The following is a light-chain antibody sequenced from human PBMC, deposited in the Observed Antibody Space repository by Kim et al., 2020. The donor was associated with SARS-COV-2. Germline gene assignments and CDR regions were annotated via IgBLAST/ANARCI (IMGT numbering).Light chain of an antibody. CDR3: TYGPHCPQSFT. J-gene: IGKJ4*01. V-gene: IGKV2-30*01. Sequence: DVHMTQSPPSLPVTLGQPASISCRSSQSLVFSDGKTYLNWFHQKPSQSPRRLIYKDSNRDSGVPDRFSGSGSGTDFTLKISRVKAQAVGFYSCTYGPHCPQSFTFGGGTKVDIK. CDR2: KDS. CDR1: QSLVFSDGKTY.